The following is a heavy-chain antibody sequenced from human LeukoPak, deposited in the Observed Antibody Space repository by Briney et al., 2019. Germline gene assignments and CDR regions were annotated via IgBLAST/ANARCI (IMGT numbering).Heavy chain of an antibody. CDR3: ARQGANCSGGSCHSSY. V-gene: IGHV5-51*01. CDR1: GYSFTSYW. J-gene: IGHJ4*02. CDR2: IYPGDSDT. D-gene: IGHD2-15*01. Sequence: GESLKISCKGSGYSFTSYWIGWVRQMPGKGLEWMGIIYPGDSDTRYSPSFQGQVTISADKSISTAYLQWSSLKASDTAMYDCARQGANCSGGSCHSSYWGQGTLVTVSS.